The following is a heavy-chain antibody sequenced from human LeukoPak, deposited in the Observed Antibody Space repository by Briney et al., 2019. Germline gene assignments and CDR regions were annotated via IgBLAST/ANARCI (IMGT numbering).Heavy chain of an antibody. D-gene: IGHD5-24*01. Sequence: ASVKVSCKASGYTFTSYDINWVRQATGQGLEWMGWMNPNSGNTGYAQKFQGRVTMTRNTSISTAYMKLSSLRSEDTAVYYCARAPRDGYNFRARYYYYYMDVWGKGTTVTVSS. CDR2: MNPNSGNT. CDR1: GYTFTSYD. CDR3: ARAPRDGYNFRARYYYYYMDV. V-gene: IGHV1-8*01. J-gene: IGHJ6*03.